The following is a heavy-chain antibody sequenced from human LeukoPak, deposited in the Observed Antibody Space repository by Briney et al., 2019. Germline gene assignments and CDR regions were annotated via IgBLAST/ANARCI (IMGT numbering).Heavy chain of an antibody. Sequence: GGSLRLSCAASGFTFSDYDMHWVRQRTGIGLEWVSRIGTGGDTQYPGSVKGRFTISRENAKNSLYLQTNSLRAGDTAVYYCARGGHSGYDFDYWGQGTLVTVSS. D-gene: IGHD5-12*01. V-gene: IGHV3-13*04. J-gene: IGHJ4*02. CDR3: ARGGHSGYDFDY. CDR2: IGTGGDT. CDR1: GFTFSDYD.